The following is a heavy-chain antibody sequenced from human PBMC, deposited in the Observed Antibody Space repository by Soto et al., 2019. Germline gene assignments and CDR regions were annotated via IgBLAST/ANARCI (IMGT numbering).Heavy chain of an antibody. CDR3: ARAGDGIDFWSGYYASGFDY. Sequence: GGSLRLSCAASGFTFSSYSMNWVRQAPGKGLEWVSSISSSSSYIYYADSVKGRFTISRDNAKNSLYLQMNSLRAEDTAVYYCARAGDGIDFWSGYYASGFDYWGQGTLVTVSS. D-gene: IGHD3-3*01. CDR1: GFTFSSYS. J-gene: IGHJ4*02. V-gene: IGHV3-21*01. CDR2: ISSSSSYI.